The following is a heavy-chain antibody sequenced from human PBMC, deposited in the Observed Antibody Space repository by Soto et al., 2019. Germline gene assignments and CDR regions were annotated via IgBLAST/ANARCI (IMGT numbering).Heavy chain of an antibody. CDR2: ISGSGGST. CDR1: GFTFSSYA. J-gene: IGHJ4*02. V-gene: IGHV3-23*01. D-gene: IGHD6-19*01. CDR3: AKDRRGPAGHRIAVAAQTLSYFDY. Sequence: GGSLRLSCAASGFTFSSYAMSWVRQAPGKGLEWVSAISGSGGSTYYADSVKGRFTISRDNSKNTLYLQMNSLRAEDTAVYYCAKDRRGPAGHRIAVAAQTLSYFDYWGQGTLVTVSS.